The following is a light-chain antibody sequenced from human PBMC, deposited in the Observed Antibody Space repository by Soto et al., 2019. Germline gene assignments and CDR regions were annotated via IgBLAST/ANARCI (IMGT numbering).Light chain of an antibody. CDR1: SSNIGNNY. CDR3: GTWDSSLSAWV. CDR2: ENN. V-gene: IGLV1-51*02. J-gene: IGLJ3*02. Sequence: QSVLTQPPSVSAAPGQKVTISCSGSSSNIGNNYVSWYQQLPGTAPKLLIYENNKRPSGILDRFSGSKSGTSATLGITGLQTGDEADYYCGTWDSSLSAWVFGGGTQLTVL.